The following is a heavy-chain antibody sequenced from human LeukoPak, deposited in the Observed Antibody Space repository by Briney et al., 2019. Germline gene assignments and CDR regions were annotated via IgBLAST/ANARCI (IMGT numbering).Heavy chain of an antibody. CDR2: ISSSGRII. CDR3: ASVHYYGMEV. CDR1: GFTFSDYY. Sequence: PGGSLRLSCAASGFTFSDYYMSWIRQAPGEGLEWVSYISSSGRIIYYADSVKGRFTISRDNAKNSLFLQMNSLRAEDTAVYYCASVHYYGMEVWGQGTTVTVSS. J-gene: IGHJ6*02. D-gene: IGHD2-8*01. V-gene: IGHV3-11*01.